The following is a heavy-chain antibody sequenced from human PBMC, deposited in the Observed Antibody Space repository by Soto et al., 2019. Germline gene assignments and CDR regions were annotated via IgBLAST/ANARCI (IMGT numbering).Heavy chain of an antibody. CDR1: GSSFTSYW. J-gene: IGHJ4*02. D-gene: IGHD3-9*01. CDR2: IYPGDSDT. V-gene: IGHV5-51*01. CDR3: AMNFDWLLGLFDY. Sequence: GESLKISCKGSGSSFTSYWIGWVRQMPGKGLEWMGIIYPGDSDTRYSPSFQGQVTISADKSISTAYLQWSSLKASDTAMYYCAMNFDWLLGLFDYWGQGTLVTVSS.